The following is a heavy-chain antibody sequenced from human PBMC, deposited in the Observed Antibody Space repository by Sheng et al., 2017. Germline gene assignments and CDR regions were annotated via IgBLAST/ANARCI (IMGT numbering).Heavy chain of an antibody. CDR3: AKGLRYFDWLSLDY. V-gene: IGHV3-30*02. J-gene: IGHJ4*02. Sequence: QVQLVESGGGVVQPGGSLRLSCAASGFTFSSYGMHWVRQAPGKGLEWVAFIRYDGSNKYYADSVKGRFTISRDNSKNTLYLQMNSLRAEDTAVYYCAKGLRYFDWLSLDYWGQGTLVTVSS. CDR2: IRYDGSNK. D-gene: IGHD3-9*01. CDR1: GFTFSSYG.